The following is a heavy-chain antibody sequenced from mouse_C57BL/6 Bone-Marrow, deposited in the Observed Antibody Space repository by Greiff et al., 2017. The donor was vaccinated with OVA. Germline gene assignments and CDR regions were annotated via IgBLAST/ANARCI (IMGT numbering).Heavy chain of an antibody. V-gene: IGHV1-81*01. CDR2: IYPRSGNT. Sequence: QVQLQQSGAELARPGASVKLSCKASGYTFTSYGISWVKQRTGQGLEWIGEIYPRSGNTYYNEKFKGKATLTADKSSSTAYMELRSLTSEDSAVYFCARSVDSSEYFDYWGQGTTLTVSS. CDR1: GYTFTSYG. CDR3: ARSVDSSEYFDY. J-gene: IGHJ2*01. D-gene: IGHD3-2*02.